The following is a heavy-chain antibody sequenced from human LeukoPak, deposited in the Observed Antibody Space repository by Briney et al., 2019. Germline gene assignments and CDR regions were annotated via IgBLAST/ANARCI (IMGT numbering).Heavy chain of an antibody. V-gene: IGHV1-2*04. CDR2: INPNSGGT. CDR3: ARDLRRTEGFGELLTFFDY. J-gene: IGHJ4*02. D-gene: IGHD3-10*01. CDR1: GYTFTGYY. Sequence: ASVKVSCKASGYTFTGYYMHWVRQAPGQGLEWMGWINPNSGGTNYAQKVQGWVTMTRDTSISTAYMELSRLRSDDTAVYYCARDLRRTEGFGELLTFFDYWGQGTLVTVSS.